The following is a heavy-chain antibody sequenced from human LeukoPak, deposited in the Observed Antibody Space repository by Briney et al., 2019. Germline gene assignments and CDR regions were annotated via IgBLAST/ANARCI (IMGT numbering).Heavy chain of an antibody. V-gene: IGHV3-11*01. CDR2: ISSSGSTI. D-gene: IGHD3-10*01. CDR1: GFTFSDYY. CDR3: ARITKGVMVRGVIRGYGMDV. Sequence: GGSLRLSCAASGFTFSDYYMSWIRQAPGKGLEWVSYISSSGSTIYYADSVKGRFTISRDNAKNSLYLQMNSLRAEDTAVYYCARITKGVMVRGVIRGYGMDVWGQGTTVTVSS. J-gene: IGHJ6*02.